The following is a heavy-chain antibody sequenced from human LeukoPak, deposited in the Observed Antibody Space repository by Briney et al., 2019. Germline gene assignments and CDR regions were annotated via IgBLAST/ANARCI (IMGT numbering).Heavy chain of an antibody. CDR2: INPNSADT. CDR3: ARERSPVRGDAFDI. J-gene: IGHJ3*02. D-gene: IGHD3-16*01. Sequence: ASVKVSCKASGYTFTGYFIHWVRQAPGQGLEWMGWINPNSADTNCAQKFQDWVTLTRDTSITTAYMELSRLTSDDTAVYYCARERSPVRGDAFDIWGQGTMVTVSS. CDR1: GYTFTGYF. V-gene: IGHV1-2*04.